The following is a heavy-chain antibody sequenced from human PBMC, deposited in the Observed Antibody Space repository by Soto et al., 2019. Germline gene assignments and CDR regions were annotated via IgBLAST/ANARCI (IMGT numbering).Heavy chain of an antibody. CDR3: XXXXYGDY. V-gene: IGHV1-18*01. J-gene: IGHJ4*02. Sequence: QVHLVQSGAEVKKSGASVKVSCKGSGYDFTTYGITWVRQAPGQGLEWMAWISAHNGNTDYAQKLQGRVTVTRDTXXXXXXXXXXXXXXXXXXXXXXXXXXYGDYWGQGALVTVSS. CDR1: GYDFTTYG. D-gene: IGHD1-1*01. CDR2: ISAHNGNT.